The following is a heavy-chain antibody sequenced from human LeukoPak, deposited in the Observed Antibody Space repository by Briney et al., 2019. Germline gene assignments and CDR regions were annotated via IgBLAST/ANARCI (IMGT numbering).Heavy chain of an antibody. D-gene: IGHD2-2*01. Sequence: GGSLRLSCAASGFTFSSYAMSWVRQAPGKGLEWVSAVSGSGGSTYYADSVKGRFTISRDNSKNTLYLQMNSLRAEDTAVYYCAKAGGGLGYCSSTSYAHGDYWGQGTLVTVSS. V-gene: IGHV3-23*01. CDR3: AKAGGGLGYCSSTSYAHGDY. J-gene: IGHJ4*02. CDR2: VSGSGGST. CDR1: GFTFSSYA.